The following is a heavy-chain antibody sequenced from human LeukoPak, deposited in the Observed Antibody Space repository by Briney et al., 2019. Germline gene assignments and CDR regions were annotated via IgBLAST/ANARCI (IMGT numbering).Heavy chain of an antibody. J-gene: IGHJ4*02. V-gene: IGHV3-23*01. D-gene: IGHD3/OR15-3a*01. Sequence: GGSLRLSCAASGFTFDNYRMSWVRQAPGKGLEWVSTVNADGGNTYYADSVKGRFTISRDNSKSTLILQMNSLRVEDTALYYCTKRMKYGGTLDHFADWGQGSLVTVSS. CDR3: TKRMKYGGTLDHFAD. CDR2: VNADGGNT. CDR1: GFTFDNYR.